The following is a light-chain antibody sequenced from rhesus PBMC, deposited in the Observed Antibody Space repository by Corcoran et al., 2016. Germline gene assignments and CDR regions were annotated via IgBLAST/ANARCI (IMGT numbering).Light chain of an antibody. CDR1: AGAVTGSHY. V-gene: IGLV7-88*01. CDR3: SLHYSGADV. CDR2: HTN. J-gene: IGLJ6*01. Sequence: AVVTQDPSLTVSPGGPVTITCGPSAGAVTGSHYPYWFQQKPGQAPRTLIYHTNVKHSWTPAWFSGARLGGKAVLTLSGAQPEDEAEYHCSLHYSGADVFGSGTKLTVL.